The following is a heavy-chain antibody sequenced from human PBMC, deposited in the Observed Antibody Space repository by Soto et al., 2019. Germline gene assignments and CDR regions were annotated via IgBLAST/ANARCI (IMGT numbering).Heavy chain of an antibody. J-gene: IGHJ6*02. CDR1: GYSFTGDY. Sequence: ASLRGYCKTAGYSFTGDYIDWVRKEPGQGLEWMGWINPLTGGTSYAQKFQGRVTLSRDTSINTAYLELSRLRFDDAAVFFCARERYQVISDGMDVWGQGTTV. CDR2: INPLTGGT. CDR3: ARERYQVISDGMDV. D-gene: IGHD2-2*01. V-gene: IGHV1-2*02.